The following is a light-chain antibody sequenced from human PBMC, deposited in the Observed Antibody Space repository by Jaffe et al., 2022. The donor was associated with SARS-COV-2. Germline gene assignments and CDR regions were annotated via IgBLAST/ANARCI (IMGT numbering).Light chain of an antibody. CDR1: SSDVGGYNY. CDR2: DIS. Sequence: QSALTQPASVSGSPGQSITISCTGTSSDVGGYNYVSWYQQHPGKAPKLMIYDISNRPSGVSDRFSGSKSGSTASLTISGLQAEDEADYHCSSFTSSSTLVFGTGTKVTVL. J-gene: IGLJ1*01. V-gene: IGLV2-14*01. CDR3: SSFTSSSTLV.